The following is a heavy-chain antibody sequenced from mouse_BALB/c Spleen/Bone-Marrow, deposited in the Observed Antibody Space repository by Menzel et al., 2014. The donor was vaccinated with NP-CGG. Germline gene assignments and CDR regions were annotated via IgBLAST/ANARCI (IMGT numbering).Heavy chain of an antibody. J-gene: IGHJ2*01. CDR1: GFNIKDTY. CDR2: IDPANGNT. CDR3: ASYVYGYYFDY. V-gene: IGHV14-3*02. Sequence: EVKLQESGAELVKPGASVKLSCTASGFNIKDTYMHWVKQRPGQGLEWIGRIDPANGNTKYDPKFQGKATITADTSSNTAYLQLSSLTSEDTAVYYCASYVYGYYFDYWGQSTTLTVSS. D-gene: IGHD2-2*01.